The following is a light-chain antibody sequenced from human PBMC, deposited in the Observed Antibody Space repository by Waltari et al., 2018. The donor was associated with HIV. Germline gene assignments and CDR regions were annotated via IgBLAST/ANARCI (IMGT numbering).Light chain of an antibody. V-gene: IGLV1-44*01. CDR1: SSNIGDNT. CDR2: TNT. J-gene: IGLJ2*01. Sequence: QSVLTQPPSASGTPGQRVTISCSGSSSNIGDNTVNWYQHLPGTAPKLLIYTNTQRPAGVPDRCSGSNSGTSASLAISGLQSEDEADYYCATWDDSLNGHVVFGGGTKLTVL. CDR3: ATWDDSLNGHVV.